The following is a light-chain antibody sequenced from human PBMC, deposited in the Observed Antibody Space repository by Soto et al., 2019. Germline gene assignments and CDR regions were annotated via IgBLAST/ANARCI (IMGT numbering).Light chain of an antibody. J-gene: IGKJ1*01. CDR2: KAS. V-gene: IGKV1-5*03. CDR1: QSISSW. CDR3: QQYNSYPYT. Sequence: DIQMNQSPSTLSASVGDRVTITCRASQSISSWLAWYQPQPGKAPKVLIYKASSLESGDPSRFSGIGSGTEFTLTICSLHPDDCASYYCQQYNSYPYTVGQGPNVEI.